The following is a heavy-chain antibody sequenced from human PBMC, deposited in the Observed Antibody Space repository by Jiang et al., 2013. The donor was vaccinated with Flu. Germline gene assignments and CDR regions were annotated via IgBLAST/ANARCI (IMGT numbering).Heavy chain of an antibody. J-gene: IGHJ5*02. CDR3: ARTGSSGWYLNWFDP. CDR2: IYHSGST. V-gene: IGHV4-38-2*02. CDR1: GYSISSGYY. D-gene: IGHD6-19*01. Sequence: LTCTVSGYSISSGYYWGWIRQPPGKGLEWIGSIYHSGSTYYNPSLKSRVTISVDTSKNQFSLKLSSVTAADTAVYYCARTGSSGWYLNWFDPWGQGTLVTVSS.